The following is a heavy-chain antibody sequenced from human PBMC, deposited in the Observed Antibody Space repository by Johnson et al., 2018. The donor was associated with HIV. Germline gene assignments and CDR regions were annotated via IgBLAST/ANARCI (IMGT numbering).Heavy chain of an antibody. D-gene: IGHD2-2*01. Sequence: QVQLVESGGGVVQPGRSLRLSCAASGFTFSSYGMHWVRQAPGKGLEWVAVIWYDGSNKYYADSVKGRFTISRDNSKNTMYLQMNSLRAEDTAVYYCAKLSTVGGYGDIVVVPAPEVDAFDIWGQGTMVTVSS. J-gene: IGHJ3*02. CDR2: IWYDGSNK. V-gene: IGHV3-33*06. CDR3: AKLSTVGGYGDIVVVPAPEVDAFDI. CDR1: GFTFSSYG.